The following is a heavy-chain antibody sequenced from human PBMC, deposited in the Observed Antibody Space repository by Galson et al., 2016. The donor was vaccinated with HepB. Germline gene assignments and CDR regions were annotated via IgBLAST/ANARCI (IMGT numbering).Heavy chain of an antibody. V-gene: IGHV1-46*01. Sequence: SVKVSCKASGYTFTTYYMHWVRQAPGQGLEWMGIINPSGGSTSYAQKFQGRVTMTRDTSTSTFFMDLSSLRSEDTAVYYCASLGFWSGSYYYGMDVWGQGTTVTVSS. J-gene: IGHJ6*02. CDR1: GYTFTTYY. D-gene: IGHD3-3*01. CDR3: ASLGFWSGSYYYGMDV. CDR2: INPSGGST.